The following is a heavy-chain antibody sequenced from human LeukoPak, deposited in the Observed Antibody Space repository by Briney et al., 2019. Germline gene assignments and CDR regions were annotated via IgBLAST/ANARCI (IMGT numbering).Heavy chain of an antibody. CDR1: GGSFSGYY. CDR2: IYYSGST. J-gene: IGHJ4*02. CDR3: XSYKTAVAGIIDY. D-gene: IGHD6-19*01. Sequence: SETLSLTCAVYGGSFSGYYWGWIRQPPGKGLEWIGSIYYSGSTYYNPSLKSRVTISVDTSKNQFSLKLSSVTAADTAGYYCXSYKTAVAGIIDYWGQGTLVTVSS. V-gene: IGHV4-39*01.